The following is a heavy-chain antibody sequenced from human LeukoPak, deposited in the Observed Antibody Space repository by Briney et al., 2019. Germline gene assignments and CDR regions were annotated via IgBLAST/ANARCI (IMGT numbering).Heavy chain of an antibody. Sequence: KPSETLSLTCAVYGGSFSGYYWSWIRQPPGKGLEWIGEINHSGSTNYNPSLKSRVTISVDTSKNQFSLKLSSVTAADTAVYYCARKKGLQYYVDYWGQGTLVTVSS. D-gene: IGHD4-11*01. CDR3: ARKKGLQYYVDY. V-gene: IGHV4-34*01. CDR1: GGSFSGYY. J-gene: IGHJ4*02. CDR2: INHSGST.